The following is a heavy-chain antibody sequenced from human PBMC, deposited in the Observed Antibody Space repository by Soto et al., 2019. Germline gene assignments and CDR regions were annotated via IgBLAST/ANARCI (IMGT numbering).Heavy chain of an antibody. V-gene: IGHV3-21*01. Sequence: EVQLVESGGGLIQPGGSLRLSCAASGFTVSSNYMSWVRQAPGKGLEWVSSISRSRSDMSYADSVRGRFTISRDNAKNSLYLQMNSLRAEDTAVYYCAFYSSTWGDFDSWGQGTLVTVSS. J-gene: IGHJ4*02. CDR2: ISRSRSDM. CDR1: GFTVSSNY. D-gene: IGHD6-13*01. CDR3: AFYSSTWGDFDS.